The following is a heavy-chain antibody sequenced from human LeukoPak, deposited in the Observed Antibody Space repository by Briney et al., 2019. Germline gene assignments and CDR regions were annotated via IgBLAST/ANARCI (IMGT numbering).Heavy chain of an antibody. V-gene: IGHV4-59*01. CDR1: GGSISTDY. J-gene: IGHJ3*01. D-gene: IGHD4-17*01. CDR2: IYYSGNT. Sequence: SETLSLTCTVSGGSISTDYWSWIRQPPGKGLEWIGYIYYSGNTNYNPSLKSRVTISVDTSKNQFSLKLNSVTAADTAVYYCARVGGYGGYASHWGQGTMVTVSS. CDR3: ARVGGYGGYASH.